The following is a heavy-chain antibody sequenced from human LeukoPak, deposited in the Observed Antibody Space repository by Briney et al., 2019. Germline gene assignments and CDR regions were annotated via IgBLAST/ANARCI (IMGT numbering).Heavy chain of an antibody. J-gene: IGHJ5*02. CDR1: GYTITGYY. CDR3: ARHMTTANNWFDP. V-gene: IGHV1-2*02. CDR2: INPNSGGT. Sequence: GPSVKVSCKASGYTITGYYMHWVRQAPGQGLEWMGWINPNSGGTNYEQKFQGRVIMTRDTSISTAYMELSRLRSDDTAVYYCARHMTTANNWFDPWGQGTLVTVSS. D-gene: IGHD4-17*01.